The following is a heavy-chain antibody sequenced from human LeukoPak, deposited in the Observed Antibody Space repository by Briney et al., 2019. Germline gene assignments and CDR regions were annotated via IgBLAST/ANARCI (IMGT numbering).Heavy chain of an antibody. V-gene: IGHV4-61*02. D-gene: IGHD3-10*01. J-gene: IGHJ4*02. CDR1: GRSISSGSYY. CDR2: VYMSGST. CDR3: ARTGPDYYGSGSYLRTPTYYFDY. Sequence: PSETLSLTCTVSGRSISSGSYYWSWIRQPAGKGLEWIGRVYMSGSTNYNPSLKSRVTISVDTSKNQFSLKLSSVTAADTAVYYCARTGPDYYGSGSYLRTPTYYFDYWGQGTLVTVSS.